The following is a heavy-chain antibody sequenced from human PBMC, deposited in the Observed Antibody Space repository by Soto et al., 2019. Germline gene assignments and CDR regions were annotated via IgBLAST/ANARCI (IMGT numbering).Heavy chain of an antibody. CDR1: GYTFFNYD. V-gene: IGHV1-18*01. Sequence: ASVKVSCKASGYTFFNYDISGVRQAPGQGLEWMGWISTYSGDTKYAQKFQGRVTMTTDSSTTTAYLTLTSLTSDDTALYYCAKDLTRQLAYWLDPWGQGTQVTVSS. J-gene: IGHJ5*02. CDR3: AKDLTRQLAYWLDP. CDR2: ISTYSGDT. D-gene: IGHD6-6*01.